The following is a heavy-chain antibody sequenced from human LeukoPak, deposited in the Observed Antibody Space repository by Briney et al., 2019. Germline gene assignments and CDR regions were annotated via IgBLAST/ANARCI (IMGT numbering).Heavy chain of an antibody. D-gene: IGHD3-22*01. J-gene: IGHJ3*02. CDR2: IYYSGST. Sequence: SETLSLTCTVSGGSISSYYWNWIRQPPGKGLEWIGYIYYSGSTNYNPSLKSRVTISVDTSKNQFSLKLSSVTTADTAVYYCARHRESSGYYTSVVAFDIWGQGTMVTVSS. CDR1: GGSISSYY. CDR3: ARHRESSGYYTSVVAFDI. V-gene: IGHV4-59*08.